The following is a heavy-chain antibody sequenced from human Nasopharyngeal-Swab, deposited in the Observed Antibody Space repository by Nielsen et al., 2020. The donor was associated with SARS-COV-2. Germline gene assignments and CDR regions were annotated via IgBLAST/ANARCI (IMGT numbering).Heavy chain of an antibody. Sequence: SCAASGFTFDDYAMHWVRQAPGKGLEWVSGISWNSGSIGYADSVKGRFTISRDNAKNSLYLQMNSLRAEDTALYYCAKVGSGYDNDYWGQGTLVTVSS. D-gene: IGHD3-22*01. V-gene: IGHV3-9*01. CDR3: AKVGSGYDNDY. CDR1: GFTFDDYA. CDR2: ISWNSGSI. J-gene: IGHJ4*02.